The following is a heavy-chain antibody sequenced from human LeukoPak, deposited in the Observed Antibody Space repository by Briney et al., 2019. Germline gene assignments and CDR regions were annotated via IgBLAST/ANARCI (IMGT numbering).Heavy chain of an antibody. CDR3: ARPVLRYFDWLLNWYFDL. D-gene: IGHD3-9*01. CDR2: ISSSSSYI. CDR1: GFTFSSYS. V-gene: IGHV3-21*01. Sequence: GGSLRLSCAASGFTFSSYSMNWVRQAPGKGLEWVSSISSSSSYIYYADSVKGRFTISRDNAKNSLYLQMNSLRAEDTAVYYCARPVLRYFDWLLNWYFDLWGRGTLVTVSS. J-gene: IGHJ2*01.